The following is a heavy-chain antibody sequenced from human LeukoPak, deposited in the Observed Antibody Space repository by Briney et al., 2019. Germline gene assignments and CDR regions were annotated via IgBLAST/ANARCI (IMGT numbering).Heavy chain of an antibody. D-gene: IGHD2-2*01. J-gene: IGHJ5*02. Sequence: GASVTVSYKASGYTFTGYYMHWVRQAPGQGLAWMGWINPNSGGTNYAQKFQGRVTMTRDTSISTAYMELSRLRSDDTAVYYCARVGGYCSSTSCPNWFDPWGQGTLVTVSS. CDR2: INPNSGGT. CDR1: GYTFTGYY. CDR3: ARVGGYCSSTSCPNWFDP. V-gene: IGHV1-2*02.